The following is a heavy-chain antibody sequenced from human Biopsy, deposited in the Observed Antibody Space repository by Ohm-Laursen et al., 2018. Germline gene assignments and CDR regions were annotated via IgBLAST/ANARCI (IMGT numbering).Heavy chain of an antibody. J-gene: IGHJ5*02. CDR3: ARDYDTSGYYYVS. CDR2: IFYRGST. V-gene: IGHV4-39*01. D-gene: IGHD3-22*01. CDR1: GGSISNNNYY. Sequence: SQTLSLTCFVSGGSISNNNYYWGWIRQPPGKGLEWIGSIFYRGSTHYKPSLKSRVNISVDTSKNQFSLKLNSVTAADTAVYYCARDYDTSGYYYVSWGQGTLVTVSS.